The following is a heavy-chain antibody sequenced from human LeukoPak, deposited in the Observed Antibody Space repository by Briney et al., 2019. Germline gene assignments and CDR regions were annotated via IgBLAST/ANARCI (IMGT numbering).Heavy chain of an antibody. D-gene: IGHD6-13*01. CDR3: ARLAAAGTFYFDY. CDR1: GYSISSGYY. J-gene: IGHJ4*02. CDR2: IYHSGST. Sequence: SETLSLTCAVSGYSISSGYYWGWLRQPPGKGLEWIGSIYHSGSTYYNPSLKSRVTISVDTSKNQFSLKLSSVTAADTAVYYCARLAAAGTFYFDYWGQGTLVTVSS. V-gene: IGHV4-38-2*01.